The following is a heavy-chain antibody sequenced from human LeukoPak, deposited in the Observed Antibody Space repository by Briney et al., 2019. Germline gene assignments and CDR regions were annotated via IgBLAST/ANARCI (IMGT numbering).Heavy chain of an antibody. Sequence: SETLSLTCAVYGGSFSGYYWSWIRQPPGKGLEWIGEINHSGSTNYNPSLKSRVTISVDTSKNQFSLKLSSVTAADTAVYYCASGYDSSGYYSPGYWGQGTLVTVSS. CDR2: INHSGST. CDR1: GGSFSGYY. CDR3: ASGYDSSGYYSPGY. D-gene: IGHD3-22*01. V-gene: IGHV4-34*01. J-gene: IGHJ4*02.